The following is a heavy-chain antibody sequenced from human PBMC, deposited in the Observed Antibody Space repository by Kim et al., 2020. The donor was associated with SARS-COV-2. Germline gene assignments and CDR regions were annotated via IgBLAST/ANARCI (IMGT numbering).Heavy chain of an antibody. V-gene: IGHV3-30*14. CDR3: VREDSDDYGGFFDP. CDR1: GFTFSNA. Sequence: GGSLRLSCAASGFTFSNAMHWVRQPPGRGLEWVAIISYDGTNKLYSDSMKGRISLSRDNSENTLYLEMNSLTTDDTAVYFFVREDSDDYGGFFDPWRQG. J-gene: IGHJ5*02. D-gene: IGHD4-17*01. CDR2: ISYDGTNK.